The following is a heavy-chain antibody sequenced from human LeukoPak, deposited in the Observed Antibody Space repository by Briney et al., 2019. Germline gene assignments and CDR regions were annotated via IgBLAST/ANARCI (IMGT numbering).Heavy chain of an antibody. D-gene: IGHD6-13*01. Sequence: GGSLRLSCAASGFTFSTYSINWVRQAPGKGLEWVSYIGSSSSNIYYADSAKGRFTISRDNARNSLYLQMNSLRAEDTAVYYCARIFIPAAYPMDVWGKGTTVTVSS. V-gene: IGHV3-21*01. CDR2: IGSSSSNI. CDR1: GFTFSTYS. J-gene: IGHJ6*04. CDR3: ARIFIPAAYPMDV.